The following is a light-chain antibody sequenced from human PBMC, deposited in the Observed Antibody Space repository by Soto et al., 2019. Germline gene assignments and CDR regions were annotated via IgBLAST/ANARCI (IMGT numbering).Light chain of an antibody. CDR2: ELN. Sequence: TQPPSASGSPGQSVTISCTGTSSDVGAYDYVSWYQPHPGKAPKLMIYELNKRPSVVPHRFPVSKSPNSASLTVSGLQAEDEVDYYCSSFAGSNNFPYVFGTGNKVSVL. CDR3: SSFAGSNNFPYV. J-gene: IGLJ1*01. V-gene: IGLV2-8*01. CDR1: SSDVGAYDY.